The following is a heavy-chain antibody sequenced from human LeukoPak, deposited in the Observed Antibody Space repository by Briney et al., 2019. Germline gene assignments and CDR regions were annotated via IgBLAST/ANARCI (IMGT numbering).Heavy chain of an antibody. CDR3: ARSFGSSSWYYFDY. J-gene: IGHJ4*02. Sequence: AAVKVSCKAYGYSFTSYGITWVRQAPGQGLEWMGWISRYKGNTNYAQKLHGRVTMTTDTSTSTAYMELRSLRSDDTAVYYCARSFGSSSWYYFDYWGQGTLVTVSS. D-gene: IGHD6-13*01. CDR2: ISRYKGNT. V-gene: IGHV1-18*01. CDR1: GYSFTSYG.